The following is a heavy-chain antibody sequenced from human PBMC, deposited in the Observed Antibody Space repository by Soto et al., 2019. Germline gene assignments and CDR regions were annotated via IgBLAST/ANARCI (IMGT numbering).Heavy chain of an antibody. V-gene: IGHV4-31*03. D-gene: IGHD1-26*01. CDR1: GCSIGSGCYY. CDR2: IYYSGST. Sequence: TLSLTFTVSGCSIGSGCYYWSWIRQHPGKGLEWIGYIYYSGSTYYNPSLKSRVTISVDTSKNQFSLKLSSVTAADTAVYYCARAPLPVGASFDYWGQGTLVTVSS. CDR3: ARAPLPVGASFDY. J-gene: IGHJ4*02.